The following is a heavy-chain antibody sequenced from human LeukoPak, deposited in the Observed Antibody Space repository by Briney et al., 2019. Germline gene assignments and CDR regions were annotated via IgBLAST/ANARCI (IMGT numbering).Heavy chain of an antibody. CDR1: GGTFSSYA. CDR2: IIPIFGTA. Sequence: SVKVSCKASGGTFSSYAISWVRQAPGQGLEWMGGIIPIFGTANYAQKFQGRVTITADESASTAYMELSSLRSEDTAVYYCARDRKAAAGTFHYWGQGTLVTVSS. D-gene: IGHD6-13*01. J-gene: IGHJ4*02. V-gene: IGHV1-69*13. CDR3: ARDRKAAAGTFHY.